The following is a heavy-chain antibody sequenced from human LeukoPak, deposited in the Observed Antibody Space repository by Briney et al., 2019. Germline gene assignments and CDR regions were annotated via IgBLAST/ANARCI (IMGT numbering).Heavy chain of an antibody. CDR3: ARARVGATEMIDY. J-gene: IGHJ4*02. CDR1: GYTFTSYG. V-gene: IGHV1-69*13. Sequence: SVKVSCKASGYTFTSYGISWVRQAPGQGLEWMGGIIPIFGTANYAQKFQGRVTITADESTSTAYMELSSLRSEDTAVYYCARARVGATEMIDYWGQGTLVTVSS. D-gene: IGHD1-26*01. CDR2: IIPIFGTA.